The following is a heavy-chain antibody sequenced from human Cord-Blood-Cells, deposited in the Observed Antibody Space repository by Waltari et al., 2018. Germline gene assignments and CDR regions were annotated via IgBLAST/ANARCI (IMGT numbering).Heavy chain of an antibody. Sequence: QVQLQESGPGLVKPSQTLSLTCTVSRASISSVGYYWRWIRQHPGKGLEWIGYIYYSGSTYYNPSLKSRVTISVDTSKNQFSLKLSSVTAADTAVYYCARAVGFLEWLFDYWGQGTLVTVSS. V-gene: IGHV4-31*03. CDR1: RASISSVGYY. CDR2: IYYSGST. D-gene: IGHD3-3*01. J-gene: IGHJ4*02. CDR3: ARAVGFLEWLFDY.